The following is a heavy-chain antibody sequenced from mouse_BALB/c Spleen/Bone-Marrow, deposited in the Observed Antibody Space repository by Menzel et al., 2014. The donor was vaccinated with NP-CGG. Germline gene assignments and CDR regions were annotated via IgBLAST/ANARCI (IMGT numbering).Heavy chain of an antibody. J-gene: IGHJ1*01. Sequence: VQRKDSGAELVKPGASVKLSCTASGFNIKDTYLHWVKQRPEQGLDWIGRIDPAIFTKYDPKFQGKATITADTSSNTAYLHLSSLTSEDTAVYYCASYRYGWYFDVWGAGTTVTVSS. CDR1: GFNIKDTY. V-gene: IGHV14-3*02. CDR2: IDPAIFT. D-gene: IGHD2-14*01. CDR3: ASYRYGWYFDV.